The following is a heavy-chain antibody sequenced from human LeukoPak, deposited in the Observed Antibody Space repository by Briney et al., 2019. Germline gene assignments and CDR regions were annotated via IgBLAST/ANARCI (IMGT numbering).Heavy chain of an antibody. Sequence: SVKVSCEASGGTFSSYAISWVRQAPGQGLEWMGGIIPIFGTANYAQKFQGRVTITADESTSTAYMELSSLRSEDTAVYYCARGLGFGELYRYFDYWGQGTLVTVSS. J-gene: IGHJ4*02. V-gene: IGHV1-69*13. D-gene: IGHD3-10*01. CDR3: ARGLGFGELYRYFDY. CDR2: IIPIFGTA. CDR1: GGTFSSYA.